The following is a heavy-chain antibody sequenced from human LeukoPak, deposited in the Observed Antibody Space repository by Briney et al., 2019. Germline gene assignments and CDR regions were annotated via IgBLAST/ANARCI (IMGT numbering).Heavy chain of an antibody. CDR3: TTAVSTRISANDAFDI. Sequence: PGGSLRLSCAASGFTFSNAWMSWVRQAPGKGLEWVGRIKSKTDGGTTDYAAPVKGRFTISRDDSKNTLYLQMNSLKTEDTAVYYCTTAVSTRISANDAFDIWGQGTMVTVSS. V-gene: IGHV3-15*01. J-gene: IGHJ3*02. CDR2: IKSKTDGGTT. D-gene: IGHD3-22*01. CDR1: GFTFSNAW.